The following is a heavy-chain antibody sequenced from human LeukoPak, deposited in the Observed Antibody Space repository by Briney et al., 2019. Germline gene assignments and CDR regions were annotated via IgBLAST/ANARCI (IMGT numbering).Heavy chain of an antibody. CDR1: GGTFSSYA. CDR2: IIPIFGTA. D-gene: IGHD6-19*01. Sequence: GSSVKVSCKASGGTFSSYAISWVRQAPGQGLEWMGGIIPIFGTANYAQKFQGRVTITADESTSTAYMELSSLRSEDTAVYYCAGPPPYSSGWYHPFDYRGQGTLVTVSS. V-gene: IGHV1-69*01. J-gene: IGHJ4*02. CDR3: AGPPPYSSGWYHPFDY.